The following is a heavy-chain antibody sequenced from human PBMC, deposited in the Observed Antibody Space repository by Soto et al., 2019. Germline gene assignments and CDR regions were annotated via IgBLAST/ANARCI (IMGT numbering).Heavy chain of an antibody. CDR3: AHSLIGYYYDSSGSNWFDP. V-gene: IGHV2-5*02. D-gene: IGHD3-22*01. CDR2: IYWDDDK. Sequence: QITLKESGPPLVKPTQTLTLTCTFSGFSLSTSGVGVGWIRQPPGKALEWLALIYWDDDKRYSPSLKSRITITKDTSKNQVVLTMTNMDPVDTAKYYCAHSLIGYYYDSSGSNWFDPWGQGTLVTVSS. CDR1: GFSLSTSGVG. J-gene: IGHJ5*02.